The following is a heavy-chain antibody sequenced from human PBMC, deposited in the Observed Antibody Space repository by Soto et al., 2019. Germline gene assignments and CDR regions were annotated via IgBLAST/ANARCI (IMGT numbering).Heavy chain of an antibody. J-gene: IGHJ6*02. CDR2: ISGSDHRT. CDR3: AKGYVDYQHGMDV. V-gene: IGHV3-23*01. D-gene: IGHD2-2*01. CDR1: GFTFSDYA. Sequence: PGGSLRLSCAASGFTFSDYAMNWVRQAPGKGLEWVSGISGSDHRTYNADSVKGRFTISRDNSKNTLYLQMNSLRAEDTAIYYCAKGYVDYQHGMDVWGQGTTVTVSS.